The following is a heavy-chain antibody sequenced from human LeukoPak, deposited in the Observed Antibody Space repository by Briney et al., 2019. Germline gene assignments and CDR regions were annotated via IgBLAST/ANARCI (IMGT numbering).Heavy chain of an antibody. V-gene: IGHV4-39*02. J-gene: IGHJ4*02. Sequence: SETLSLTCTVSGASITSSSYFWGWIRQPPGKGLEWIGSIYYSGNTYYNPSLKSRVTISVDTSKSQFSLKLSSVTAADTAIYYCARDGGGWSFDYWGLGTLVTVSS. CDR3: ARDGGGWSFDY. CDR1: GASITSSSYF. CDR2: IYYSGNT. D-gene: IGHD3-16*01.